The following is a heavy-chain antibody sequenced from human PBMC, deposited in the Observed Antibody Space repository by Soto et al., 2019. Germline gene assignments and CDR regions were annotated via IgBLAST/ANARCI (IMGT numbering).Heavy chain of an antibody. V-gene: IGHV4-59*08. CDR2: IYYSGST. CDR1: GGSISSYY. CDR3: ARRYGYSFDY. Sequence: PSETLSLTCTVSGGSISSYYWSWIRQPPGKGLEWIGHIYYSGSTNYNPSLKSRVTISVDTSKNQFSLKLSSVTAADTAVYYCARRYGYSFDYWGQGTLVTAPQ. D-gene: IGHD1-1*01. J-gene: IGHJ4*02.